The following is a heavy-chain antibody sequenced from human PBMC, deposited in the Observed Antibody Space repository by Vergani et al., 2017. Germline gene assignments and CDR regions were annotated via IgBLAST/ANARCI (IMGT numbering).Heavy chain of an antibody. CDR2: IYSTGST. V-gene: IGHV4-59*13. D-gene: IGHD3-9*01. J-gene: IGHJ6*02. CDR3: ARVMYRDEASTGYRLEGMDI. CDR1: GGSFNTYY. Sequence: QVQLEASGPGLVKPSETLSFTCTVSGGSFNTYYWSWIRQSPGKGLEWIGYIYSTGSTNYNPSLNSRVTMSVDTSKNQFSLKLRSVTAADTAVYFCARVMYRDEASTGYRLEGMDIWGQGTTVTISS.